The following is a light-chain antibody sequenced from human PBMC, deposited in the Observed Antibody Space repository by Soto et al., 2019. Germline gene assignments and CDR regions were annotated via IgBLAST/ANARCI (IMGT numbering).Light chain of an antibody. Sequence: QSALTQPASVSGSPGQSITISCTGTSSDIGGYNYVSWYQQYPGKAPNLIIYEVTNRPSGISYRFSGSKSGNTASLTISSLQFEDEADYYCCSYTTTYTLVFGGGTKLTVL. V-gene: IGLV2-14*01. CDR3: CSYTTTYTLV. CDR2: EVT. CDR1: SSDIGGYNY. J-gene: IGLJ3*02.